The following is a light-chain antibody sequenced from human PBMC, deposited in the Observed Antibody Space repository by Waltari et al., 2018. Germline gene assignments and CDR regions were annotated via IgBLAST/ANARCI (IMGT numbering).Light chain of an antibody. V-gene: IGKV1-8*01. Sequence: AIRMTQSPSSFSASTGDRVTITCRASQGISSYLAWYQQKPGKAPKLLIYAASTLQSGVPSRFSGSGSGTDFTLTISCLQSEDFATYYCQQYYSYPPTFGGGPRWRSN. CDR2: AAS. CDR1: QGISSY. J-gene: IGKJ4*01. CDR3: QQYYSYPPT.